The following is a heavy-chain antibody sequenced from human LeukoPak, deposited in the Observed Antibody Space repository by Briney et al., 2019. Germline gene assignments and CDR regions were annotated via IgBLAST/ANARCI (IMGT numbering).Heavy chain of an antibody. J-gene: IGHJ6*03. D-gene: IGHD2-2*01. Sequence: GGSLRLSSVSSGLTFSAYAMSWVRQAPGRGLEWVSGITSSVGSTYYADSVKGRFTISRDNSNNTLFLQMNGLRAEDTAVYYCAKRGGYCSSASCYYYYYMDVWGKGTTVTVSS. CDR2: ITSSVGST. CDR3: AKRGGYCSSASCYYYYYMDV. CDR1: GLTFSAYA. V-gene: IGHV3-23*01.